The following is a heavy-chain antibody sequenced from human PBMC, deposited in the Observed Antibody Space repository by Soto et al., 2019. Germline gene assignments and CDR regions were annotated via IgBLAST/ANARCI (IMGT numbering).Heavy chain of an antibody. CDR3: ARAPIAVAGNFDY. D-gene: IGHD6-19*01. CDR2: INAGNGNT. V-gene: IGHV1-3*01. CDR1: GYTFTSYA. J-gene: IGHJ4*02. Sequence: WASVKVSCKASGYTFTSYAMHWVRQAPGQRLEWMGWINAGNGNTKYSQKFQGRVTITRDTSASTAYMELSSLRSEGTAVYYCARAPIAVAGNFDYWGQGTLVTVSS.